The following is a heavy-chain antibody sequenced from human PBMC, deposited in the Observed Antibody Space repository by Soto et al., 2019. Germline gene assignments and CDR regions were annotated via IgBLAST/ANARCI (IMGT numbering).Heavy chain of an antibody. Sequence: QVQLVQSGAEVKKPGSSVKVSCKASGGTFSSYAISWVRQAPGQGLEWMGGIIPIFGTANYAQKFQGIVTITADKSTSTAYMELSGLGSEDKAVYYCAGSASDYYDYGMDVWGQGTTVTVSS. CDR1: GGTFSSYA. D-gene: IGHD6-6*01. V-gene: IGHV1-69*06. CDR2: IIPIFGTA. CDR3: AGSASDYYDYGMDV. J-gene: IGHJ6*02.